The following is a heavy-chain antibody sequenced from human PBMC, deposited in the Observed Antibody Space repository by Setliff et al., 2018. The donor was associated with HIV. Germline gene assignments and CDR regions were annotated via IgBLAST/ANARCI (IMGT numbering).Heavy chain of an antibody. CDR3: GGSGDSGYFVY. CDR1: GFSFSDYW. J-gene: IGHJ4*02. CDR2: INPDGSAK. D-gene: IGHD1-26*01. Sequence: PGGSLRLSCAASGFSFSDYWMNWVRQTPGKGLEWVANINPDGSAKYYVDSVKGRFTISRDNAKNSLFLQMHSLRAEDTAVYYCGGSGDSGYFVYWGQGTLVTVSS. V-gene: IGHV3-7*01.